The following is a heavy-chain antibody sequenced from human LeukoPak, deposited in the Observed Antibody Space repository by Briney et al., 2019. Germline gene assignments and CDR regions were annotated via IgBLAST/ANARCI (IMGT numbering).Heavy chain of an antibody. V-gene: IGHV3-30*13. CDR1: GFTFSSYW. CDR3: AKGPRGVIKAFDY. Sequence: GGSLRLSCAASGFTFSSYWMTWVRQAPGKGLEWVALLAYDGTNQYYADSVKGRFTISRDSFENRLYLQMNSLRAEDSAVYYCAKGPRGVIKAFDYWGQGILVTVSS. CDR2: LAYDGTNQ. D-gene: IGHD3-10*01. J-gene: IGHJ4*02.